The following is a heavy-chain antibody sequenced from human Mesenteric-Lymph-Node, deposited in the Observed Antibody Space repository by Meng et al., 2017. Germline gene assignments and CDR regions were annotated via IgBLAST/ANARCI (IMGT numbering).Heavy chain of an antibody. D-gene: IGHD3-22*01. Sequence: QVQLGQSGAEVKKPGASGKVSCKASGYTFTSYGISWVRQAPGQGLEWMGWISAYNGNTNYAQKLQGRVTMTTDTSTSTAYMELRSLRSDDTAVYYCARDIPTYYYDSSWFDPWGQGTLVTVSS. J-gene: IGHJ5*02. CDR2: ISAYNGNT. V-gene: IGHV1-18*01. CDR3: ARDIPTYYYDSSWFDP. CDR1: GYTFTSYG.